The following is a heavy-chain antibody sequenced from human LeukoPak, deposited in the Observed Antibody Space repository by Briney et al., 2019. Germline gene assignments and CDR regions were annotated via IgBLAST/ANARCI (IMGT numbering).Heavy chain of an antibody. D-gene: IGHD3-22*01. V-gene: IGHV4-31*03. CDR1: GGSISSGGYY. CDR3: ARDNYYDSSNYYRPFDY. CDR2: IYYSGST. J-gene: IGHJ4*02. Sequence: SETLSLTCTVSGGSISSGGYYWSWIRQHPGKGLEWIGYIYYSGSTYYNPSLKSRVIISVDISNNQFSLKLSSVTAADTAVYYCARDNYYDSSNYYRPFDYWGQGILVTVSS.